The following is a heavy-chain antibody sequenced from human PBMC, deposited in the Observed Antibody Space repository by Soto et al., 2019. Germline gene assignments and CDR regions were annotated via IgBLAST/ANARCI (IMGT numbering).Heavy chain of an antibody. CDR3: ARSRGDYYGSGSPDY. Sequence: SETLSLTCTVSGGSISSYDWSWIRQPPGKGLEWIGYIYYSGSTNYNPSLKSRVTISVDTSKNQFSLKLSSVTAADTAVYYCARSRGDYYGSGSPDYWGQGTLVTVSS. J-gene: IGHJ4*02. V-gene: IGHV4-59*01. CDR2: IYYSGST. CDR1: GGSISSYD. D-gene: IGHD3-10*01.